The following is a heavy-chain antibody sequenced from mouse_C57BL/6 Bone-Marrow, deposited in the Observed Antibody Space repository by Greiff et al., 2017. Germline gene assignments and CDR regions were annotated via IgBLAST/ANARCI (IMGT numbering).Heavy chain of an antibody. CDR2: IPPNSGST. J-gene: IGHJ4*01. Sequence: QVQLQQPGAELVKPGASVKLSCKASGYTFTSYWMHWVKQRPGQGLEWIGMIPPNSGSTNYNEKFKSKATLTVDKSSSTAYMQLSSLTSEDSAVYYCARNYGSSGAMDYWGQGTAVTVSS. CDR1: GYTFTSYW. V-gene: IGHV1-64*01. D-gene: IGHD1-1*01. CDR3: ARNYGSSGAMDY.